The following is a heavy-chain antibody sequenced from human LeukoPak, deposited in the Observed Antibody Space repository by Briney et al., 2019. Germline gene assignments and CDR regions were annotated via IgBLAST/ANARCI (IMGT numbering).Heavy chain of an antibody. CDR3: ARALYGTSGYYYGDLDY. V-gene: IGHV3-64*01. D-gene: IGHD3-22*01. Sequence: GGSLRLSCAASGFTFSTYAMHWVRQAPGKGLEYVSAINSDGSSTYYANSVKGRFTISRDNSKNTLYLQMGSLRADDMAVYYCARALYGTSGYYYGDLDYWGQGTLVTVSS. J-gene: IGHJ4*02. CDR1: GFTFSTYA. CDR2: INSDGSST.